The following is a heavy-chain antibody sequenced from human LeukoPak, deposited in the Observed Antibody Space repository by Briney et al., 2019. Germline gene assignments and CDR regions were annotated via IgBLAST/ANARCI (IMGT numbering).Heavy chain of an antibody. CDR1: GYTFTSYD. Sequence: ASVKVSCKASGYTFTSYDINWVRQATGQGLEWMGWTNPNSGNTGYAQKFQGRVTMTRNTSISTAYMELSSLRSEDTAVYYCARFNSGYDMALGGWGQGTLVTVSS. V-gene: IGHV1-8*01. CDR2: TNPNSGNT. J-gene: IGHJ4*02. D-gene: IGHD5-12*01. CDR3: ARFNSGYDMALGG.